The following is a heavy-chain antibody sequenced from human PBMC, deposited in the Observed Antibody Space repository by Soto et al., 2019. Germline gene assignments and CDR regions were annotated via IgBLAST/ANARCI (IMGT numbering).Heavy chain of an antibody. CDR3: ARSIAVAGTAFDY. D-gene: IGHD6-19*01. CDR2: INHSGST. CDR1: GGSFSGYY. J-gene: IGHJ4*02. Sequence: SETLSLTCAVYGGSFSGYYWSWIRQPPGKGLEWIGEINHSGSTNYNPSLKSRVTISVDTSKNQFSLKLSSVTAADTAVYYCARSIAVAGTAFDYWGQGTLVTVSS. V-gene: IGHV4-34*01.